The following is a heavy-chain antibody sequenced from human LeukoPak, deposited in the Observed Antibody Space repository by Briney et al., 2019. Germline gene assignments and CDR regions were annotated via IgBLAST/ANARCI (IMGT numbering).Heavy chain of an antibody. CDR3: ARLGYGDLFDY. Sequence: PSETLSLTCGVSAYSVNSAYYWGWIRQPPGKGLEWIGTVYHSGTTYYNPSLKNRVTISVDTSKNQFSLKLSSVTAADTAVYYCARLGYGDLFDYWGQGTLVTVSS. V-gene: IGHV4-38-2*01. CDR2: VYHSGTT. D-gene: IGHD4-17*01. CDR1: AYSVNSAYY. J-gene: IGHJ4*02.